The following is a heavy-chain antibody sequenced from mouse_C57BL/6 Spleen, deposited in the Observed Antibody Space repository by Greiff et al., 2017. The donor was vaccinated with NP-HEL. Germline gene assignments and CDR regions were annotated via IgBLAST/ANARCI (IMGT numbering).Heavy chain of an antibody. CDR3: ARSYYYGSPFDY. CDR2: IYPGSGST. Sequence: VQLQQSGAELVKPGASVKMSCKASGYTFTSYWITWVKQRPGQGLEWIGDIYPGSGSTNYNEKFKSKATLTVDTSSSTAYMQLSSLTSEDSAVYYCARSYYYGSPFDYWGQGTTLTVSS. J-gene: IGHJ2*01. V-gene: IGHV1-55*01. CDR1: GYTFTSYW. D-gene: IGHD1-1*01.